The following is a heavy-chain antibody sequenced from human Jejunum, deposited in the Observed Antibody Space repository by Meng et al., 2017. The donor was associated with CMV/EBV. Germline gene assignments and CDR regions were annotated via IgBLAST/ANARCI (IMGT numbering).Heavy chain of an antibody. J-gene: IGHJ4*02. CDR2: ISDNGIKT. V-gene: IGHV3-23*01. CDR3: AKDVKTGHYGDYNY. CDR1: GFSFNNYA. D-gene: IGHD4-17*01. Sequence: GQLLEAVGGLVQPGGSLRLSCAASGFSFNNYAMNWVRQTPGKGLEWVSLISDNGIKTFYADSVKGRFIISRDNSKNTLILQMNSLRAEDTAVYYCAKDVKTGHYGDYNYWGQGTLVTVSS.